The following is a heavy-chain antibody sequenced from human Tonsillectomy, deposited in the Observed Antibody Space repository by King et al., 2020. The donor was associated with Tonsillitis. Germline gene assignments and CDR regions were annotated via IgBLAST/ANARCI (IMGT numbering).Heavy chain of an antibody. D-gene: IGHD2-2*01. CDR3: ARAPIVVAPAAKSGNYYYSMDV. V-gene: IGHV1-18*01. CDR2: INTDNGNT. J-gene: IGHJ6*03. CDR1: GYTFTSYG. Sequence: VQLVQSGAEVKKPGASVKVSCKASGYTFTSYGISWVRQAPGQGLEWMGWINTDNGNTNYAQKFQGRVTMTTDTSTNTAYMELRSLRSDDTALYFCARAPIVVAPAAKSGNYYYSMDVGGKGTTVTVSS.